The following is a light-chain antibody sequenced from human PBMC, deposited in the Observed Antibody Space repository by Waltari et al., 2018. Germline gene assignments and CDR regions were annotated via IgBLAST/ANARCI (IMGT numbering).Light chain of an antibody. V-gene: IGLV1-47*01. CDR1: SSNIGSNF. Sequence: QSVLTQPPSASGAPGQRVTISCSGSSSNIGSNFVYWYQQLPGTAPKLLIYRNNQRPSGVPALFSGSRSGTSASLAISGLRSEDEAHYYCAAWDDSLEEVFGGGTKLTVL. CDR3: AAWDDSLEEV. CDR2: RNN. J-gene: IGLJ2*01.